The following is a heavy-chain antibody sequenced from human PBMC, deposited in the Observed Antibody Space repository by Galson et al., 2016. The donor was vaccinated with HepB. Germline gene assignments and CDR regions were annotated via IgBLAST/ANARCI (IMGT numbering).Heavy chain of an antibody. CDR3: ARDEKQASYYFDS. CDR2: TYYRSRWYN. J-gene: IGHJ4*01. V-gene: IGHV6-1*01. Sequence: CAISGDSVSSNTAAWDWIRQSPSRGLEWLGRTYYRSRWYNDYAESVKGRITVTPDTSKNQFSLHLNSVTPEDTAVYYCARDEKQASYYFDSWGQEPWSPSPQ. D-gene: IGHD6-13*01. CDR1: GDSVSSNTAA.